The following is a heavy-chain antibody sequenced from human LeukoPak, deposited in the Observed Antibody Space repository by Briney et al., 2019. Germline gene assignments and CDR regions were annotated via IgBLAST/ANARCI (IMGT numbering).Heavy chain of an antibody. CDR3: AKGGYSNGRYYYYYMDV. CDR2: FSFNGEST. J-gene: IGHJ6*03. V-gene: IGHV3-23*01. CDR1: GFTFSSYA. Sequence: GGSLRLSCAASGFTFSSYAMTWVRQAPGKGLEWASSFSFNGESTYYADSAKGRFTISRDNSKNTLYLQMNSLRAEDTAVYYCAKGGYSNGRYYYYYMDVWGEGTTVTVSS. D-gene: IGHD5-18*01.